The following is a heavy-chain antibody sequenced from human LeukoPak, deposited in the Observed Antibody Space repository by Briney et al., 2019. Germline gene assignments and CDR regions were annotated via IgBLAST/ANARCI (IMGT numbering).Heavy chain of an antibody. CDR1: GGSISSYY. D-gene: IGHD1-1*01. CDR2: IYTSGST. V-gene: IGHV4-4*07. J-gene: IGHJ6*03. CDR3: ARFAGEYNWNDVGDYYYYYYMDV. Sequence: SETLSLTCTVSGGSISSYYWSWIRQPAGKGLEWIGRIYTSGSTNYNPSLKSRVTMSVDTSKNQFSLKLSSVTAADTAVYYCARFAGEYNWNDVGDYYYYYYMDVWGKGTTVTISS.